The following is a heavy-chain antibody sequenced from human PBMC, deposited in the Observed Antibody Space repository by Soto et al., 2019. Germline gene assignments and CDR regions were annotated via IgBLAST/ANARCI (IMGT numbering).Heavy chain of an antibody. CDR3: AREAEQWLAHHFDY. Sequence: PGGSLRLSCAASGFTFSSYWMHWVRQAPGKGLVWVSRINSDGSSTSYADSVKGRFTISRDNAKNTLYLQMNSLRAEDTAVHYCAREAEQWLAHHFDYWGQGTLVTVSS. V-gene: IGHV3-74*01. CDR1: GFTFSSYW. D-gene: IGHD6-19*01. J-gene: IGHJ4*02. CDR2: INSDGSST.